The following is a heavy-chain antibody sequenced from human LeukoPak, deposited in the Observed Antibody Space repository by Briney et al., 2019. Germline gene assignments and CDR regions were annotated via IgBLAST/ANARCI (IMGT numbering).Heavy chain of an antibody. Sequence: SETLSLTCTVSGGSIRSHYWSWIRQPPGKGLEWIGYIYYSGSTNYNPSLKSRITTSVDTSKNQFSLKLSSVTAADTAVYYCVRVRDIAVRPFDYWGQGTLVTVS. J-gene: IGHJ4*02. V-gene: IGHV4-59*11. CDR3: VRVRDIAVRPFDY. CDR1: GGSIRSHY. CDR2: IYYSGST. D-gene: IGHD6-6*01.